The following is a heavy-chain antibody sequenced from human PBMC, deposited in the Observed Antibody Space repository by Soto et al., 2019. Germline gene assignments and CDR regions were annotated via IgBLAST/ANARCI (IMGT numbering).Heavy chain of an antibody. D-gene: IGHD6-13*01. V-gene: IGHV4-59*01. CDR2: LYYGATT. J-gene: IGHJ5*02. Sequence: SETLSLTCIVSGGSLSTYYWSWIRQSPGKGLEWMGYLYYGATTYYSPSLKSRLTISADSSKTQFSLKLTSVTTADTAVYYCAGGSSWDWFDPWGQGTLVTAPQ. CDR3: AGGSSWDWFDP. CDR1: GGSLSTYY.